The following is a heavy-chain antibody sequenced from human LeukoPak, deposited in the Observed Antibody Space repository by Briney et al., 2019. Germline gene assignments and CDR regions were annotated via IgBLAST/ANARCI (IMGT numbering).Heavy chain of an antibody. D-gene: IGHD3-22*01. CDR1: GYTLTELS. CDR2: FDPEDGET. J-gene: IGHJ1*01. V-gene: IGHV1-24*01. CDR3: ATWYYYGSSGYQEYFQH. Sequence: GASVKVSCKVSGYTLTELSMHWVRQAPGKGLEWVGGFDPEDGETIYAQKFQGRVTMTEDTSTDTAYMELSSLRSEDTAVYYCATWYYYGSSGYQEYFQHWGQGTLVTVSS.